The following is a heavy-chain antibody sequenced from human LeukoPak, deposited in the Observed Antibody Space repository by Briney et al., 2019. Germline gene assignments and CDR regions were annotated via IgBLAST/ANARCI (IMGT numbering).Heavy chain of an antibody. Sequence: ASVKVSCKASGGTFSSYAISWVRQAPGQGLEWMGWINPNSGGTNYALKFQGRVTMTRDTSISTAYMDLSRLRSDDTAVYYCARSVALLRYFDWLPSNDWGQGTLVTVSS. V-gene: IGHV1-2*02. CDR1: GGTFSSYA. J-gene: IGHJ4*02. CDR3: ARSVALLRYFDWLPSND. CDR2: INPNSGGT. D-gene: IGHD3-9*01.